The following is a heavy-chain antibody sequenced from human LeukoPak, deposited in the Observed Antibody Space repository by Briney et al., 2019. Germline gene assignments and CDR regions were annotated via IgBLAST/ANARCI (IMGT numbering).Heavy chain of an antibody. CDR3: AKGKGSGSYYDF. D-gene: IGHD3-10*01. J-gene: IGHJ4*02. Sequence: GGSLRLSCAASGFTFSSYGMHWVRQAPGKGLEWVAFIRYDGSNKYYADSVKGRYTISRDNSKNTLYLQMNSLRAEDTAVYYCAKGKGSGSYYDFWGQGTLVTVSS. CDR1: GFTFSSYG. CDR2: IRYDGSNK. V-gene: IGHV3-30*02.